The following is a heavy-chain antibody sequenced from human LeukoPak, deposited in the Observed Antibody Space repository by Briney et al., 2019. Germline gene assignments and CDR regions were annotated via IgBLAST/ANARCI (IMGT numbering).Heavy chain of an antibody. J-gene: IGHJ6*02. CDR2: ISSSSSYI. D-gene: IGHD3-9*01. V-gene: IGHV3-21*01. CDR1: GFTFSSYS. CDR3: AREYYDILTGHGSLYYYYGMDV. Sequence: GGSLRLSCAASGFTFSSYSMNCVRQAPGKGLECVSSISSSSSYIYYADSVKGRFTISRGNAKNSLYLQMNSLRAEDTAVYYCAREYYDILTGHGSLYYYYGMDVWGQGTTVTVS.